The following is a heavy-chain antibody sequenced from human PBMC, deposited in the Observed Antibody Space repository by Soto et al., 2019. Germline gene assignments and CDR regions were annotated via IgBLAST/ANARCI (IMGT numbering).Heavy chain of an antibody. CDR1: GGSISSYY. D-gene: IGHD2-15*01. V-gene: IGHV4-59*01. Sequence: SETLSLTCTVSGGSISSYYWSWIRQPPGKGLEWIGYIYYSGSTNYNPSLKSRVTISVDTSKNQFSLKLSSVTAADTAVYYCARDRKKDIVVVLAPLAPGGKGTLVPVSP. CDR2: IYYSGST. J-gene: IGHJ5*02. CDR3: ARDRKKDIVVVLAPLAP.